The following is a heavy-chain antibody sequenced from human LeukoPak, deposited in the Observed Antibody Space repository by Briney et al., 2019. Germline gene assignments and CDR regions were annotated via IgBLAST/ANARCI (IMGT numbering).Heavy chain of an antibody. V-gene: IGHV3-53*04. CDR1: GFTVSSNY. CDR3: ARGFSSGWVEWSFDH. Sequence: GGSLRLSCAASGFTVSSNYMSWVRQAPGKGLEWVSVIYSGGSTHYADSVKGRFTISRHNSKNTLYLQMNSLRAEDTAVYYCARGFSSGWVEWSFDHWGQGTLVTVSS. J-gene: IGHJ4*02. D-gene: IGHD6-19*01. CDR2: IYSGGST.